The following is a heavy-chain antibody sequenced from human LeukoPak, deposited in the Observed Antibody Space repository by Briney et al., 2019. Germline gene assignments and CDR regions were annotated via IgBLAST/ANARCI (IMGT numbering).Heavy chain of an antibody. J-gene: IGHJ3*02. CDR2: FYFSGNT. D-gene: IGHD5-24*01. V-gene: IGHV4-39*01. CDR1: GGSISSSNYY. Sequence: SETLSLTCTVSGGSISSSNYYWGWVRQPPGKGLEWIGSFYFSGNTYYNPSLNSRVTISVDTSKNQFSLKLSSVTAADMAVYYCASRGRWLQLPYDTFDIWGQGTMVTVSS. CDR3: ASRGRWLQLPYDTFDI.